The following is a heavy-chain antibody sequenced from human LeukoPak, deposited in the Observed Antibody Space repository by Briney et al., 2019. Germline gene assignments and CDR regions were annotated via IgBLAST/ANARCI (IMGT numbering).Heavy chain of an antibody. V-gene: IGHV3-64*01. J-gene: IGHJ4*02. Sequence: GRSLRLSCAASGFTFSSYAMHWVRQAPGKGLEYVSAISSNGGSTYYANSVKGRFTISRDNSKNTLYLQMGSLRAEDMAVYYCARLVGGALDYWGQGTLVTVSS. CDR1: GFTFSSYA. D-gene: IGHD2-15*01. CDR2: ISSNGGST. CDR3: ARLVGGALDY.